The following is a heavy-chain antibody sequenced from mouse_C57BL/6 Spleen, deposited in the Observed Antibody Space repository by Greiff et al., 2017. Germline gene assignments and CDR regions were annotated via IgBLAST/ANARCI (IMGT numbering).Heavy chain of an antibody. D-gene: IGHD2-2*01. CDR1: GFTFSDYY. CDR2: INYDGSST. Sequence: EVKLMESEGGLVQPGSSMKLSCTASGFTFSDYYMAWVRQVPEKGLEWVANINYDGSSTYYLDSLKSRFIISRDNAKNILYLQMSSLKSEDTATYYCARASTMVTSYYFDYWGQGTTLTVSS. V-gene: IGHV5-16*01. CDR3: ARASTMVTSYYFDY. J-gene: IGHJ2*01.